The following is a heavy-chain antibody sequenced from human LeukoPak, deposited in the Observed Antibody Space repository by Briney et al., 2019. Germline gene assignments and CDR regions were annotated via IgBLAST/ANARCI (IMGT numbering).Heavy chain of an antibody. Sequence: PSETLSLTCAVSGYSISGGPYWGWIRRPPGRGREGFGVGYHTGSTFYNPSLKSRVSISVDTSKNQFSLKLSSVTAADTAVYYCARESTSGLPAVGFDFWGQGTLVTVSS. CDR2: GYHTGST. CDR1: GYSISGGPY. CDR3: ARESTSGLPAVGFDF. V-gene: IGHV4-38-2*02. D-gene: IGHD3-10*01. J-gene: IGHJ4*02.